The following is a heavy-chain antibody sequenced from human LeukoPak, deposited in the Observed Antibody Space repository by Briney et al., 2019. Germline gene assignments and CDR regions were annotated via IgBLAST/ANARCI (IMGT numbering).Heavy chain of an antibody. J-gene: IGHJ5*02. V-gene: IGHV1-8*01. D-gene: IGHD3-22*01. CDR1: GYTFTSYD. Sequence: ASVNVSCTASGYTFTSYDTNWVRQATGQGLEWMGWMNPNSGNTGYAQKFQGRVTITADESTSTAYMELSSLRSEDTAVYYCARAVTYYYDSSGYLNWFDPWGQGTLVTVSS. CDR3: ARAVTYYYDSSGYLNWFDP. CDR2: MNPNSGNT.